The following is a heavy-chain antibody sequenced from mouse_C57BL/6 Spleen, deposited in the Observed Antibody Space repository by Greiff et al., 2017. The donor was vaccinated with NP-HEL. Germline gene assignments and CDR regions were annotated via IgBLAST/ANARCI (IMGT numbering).Heavy chain of an antibody. CDR1: GFTFSDYG. Sequence: EVHLVESGGGLVKPGGSLKLSCAASGFTFSDYGMHWVRQAPEKGLEWVAYISSGSSTIYYADTVKGRFTISRDNAKNTLFLQMTSLRSEDTAMYYCARIYYGNYWYFDVWGTGTTVTVSS. CDR3: ARIYYGNYWYFDV. J-gene: IGHJ1*03. CDR2: ISSGSSTI. V-gene: IGHV5-17*01. D-gene: IGHD2-1*01.